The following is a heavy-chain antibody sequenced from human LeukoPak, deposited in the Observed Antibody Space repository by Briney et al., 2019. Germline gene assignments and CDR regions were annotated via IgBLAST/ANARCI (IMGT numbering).Heavy chain of an antibody. V-gene: IGHV1-46*01. Sequence: GASVKVSCKASGYAFTSYHIHWMRQAPGKGLGCQGIIIPSSGSTTYAQQFQGRVTMTRDTSTSTVYMELSSLTSGDTAVYFCARSDYNDYRGLGFWGQGTLVTVSS. D-gene: IGHD4-11*01. CDR3: ARSDYNDYRGLGF. CDR1: GYAFTSYH. J-gene: IGHJ4*02. CDR2: IIPSSGST.